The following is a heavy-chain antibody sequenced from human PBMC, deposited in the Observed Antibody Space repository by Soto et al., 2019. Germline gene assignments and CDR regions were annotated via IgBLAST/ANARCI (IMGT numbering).Heavy chain of an antibody. V-gene: IGHV3-74*01. CDR2: INSDGSTT. CDR3: ARLTSILYGMDV. Sequence: GGSLRLSCAASGFTFSTYWVHWVRQAPGKGLVWVSRINSDGSTTNYADSVKGRFTVSRDNAQNSLFLEMNSLRDEDTAVYYCARLTSILYGMDVWGLGTTVTVSS. D-gene: IGHD2-15*01. CDR1: GFTFSTYW. J-gene: IGHJ6*02.